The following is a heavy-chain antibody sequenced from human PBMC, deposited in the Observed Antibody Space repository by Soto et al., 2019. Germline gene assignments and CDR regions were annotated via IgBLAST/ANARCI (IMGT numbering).Heavy chain of an antibody. J-gene: IGHJ3*02. CDR2: MNPSGTNT. V-gene: IGHV1-8*01. Sequence: GASVKVSCKASGLTFPSDEIIWVRQTSGQGLEWMGWMNPSGTNTGYTQKFQGRATFSWNTPTTTAYMELTSLTSEDTAVYYCARYRTIAPLAFDIWGQGTMVTVSS. CDR1: GLTFPSDE. D-gene: IGHD3-9*01. CDR3: ARYRTIAPLAFDI.